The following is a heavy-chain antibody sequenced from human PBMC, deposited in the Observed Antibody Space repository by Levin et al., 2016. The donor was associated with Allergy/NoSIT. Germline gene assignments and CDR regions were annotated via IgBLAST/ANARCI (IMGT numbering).Heavy chain of an antibody. V-gene: IGHV1-2*02. Sequence: WVRQAPGQGLEWMGWISAYNGNTNYAQKFQGRVTMTRDTSISTAYMELSRLRSDDTAVYYCASEPKPYYPSWGQGTLVTVSS. CDR3: ASEPKPYYPS. D-gene: IGHD1-26*01. CDR2: ISAYNGNT. J-gene: IGHJ4*02.